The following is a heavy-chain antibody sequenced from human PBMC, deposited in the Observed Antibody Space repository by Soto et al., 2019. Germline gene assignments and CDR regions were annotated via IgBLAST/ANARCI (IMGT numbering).Heavy chain of an antibody. V-gene: IGHV3-30-3*01. CDR2: ISYDGSNK. Sequence: SGGSLRLSCAASGFTFSSYAMHWVRQAPGKGLEWVAVISYDGSNKYYADSVKGRFTIFRDNSKNTLYLQMNSLRAEDTAVYYCARDRAVGGCCSSTSCYYYYYGMDVWGQGTTVTVSS. CDR3: ARDRAVGGCCSSTSCYYYYYGMDV. CDR1: GFTFSSYA. D-gene: IGHD2-2*01. J-gene: IGHJ6*02.